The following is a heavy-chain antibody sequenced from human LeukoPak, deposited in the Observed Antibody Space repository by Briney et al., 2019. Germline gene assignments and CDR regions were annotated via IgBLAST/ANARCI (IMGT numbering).Heavy chain of an antibody. J-gene: IGHJ6*03. CDR1: GFTFSNYW. CDR2: ISSSSGYI. V-gene: IGHV3-21*01. D-gene: IGHD1-1*01. CDR3: ARDWVTTTGLKYYYYMDV. Sequence: PGGSLRLSCAAAGFTFSNYWMHWVRQAPGKGLEWVSSISSSSGYIYYADSVKGRFTISRDNAKNSLYLQMNSLRAEDTAVYYCARDWVTTTGLKYYYYMDVWGKGTTVTVSS.